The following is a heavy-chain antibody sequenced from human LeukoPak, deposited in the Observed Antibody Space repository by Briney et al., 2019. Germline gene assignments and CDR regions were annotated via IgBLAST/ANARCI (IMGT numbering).Heavy chain of an antibody. Sequence: GGSLRLSCAVSGFTFSIYAMSCVRQAPGKGLEWVLDISGSGGSTYYADSVKGRFTISRDNSNNTLYLQMNSLRAEDTAVYYCAKTHNGDGYNYQNAFDIWGQGTMVTVSS. CDR3: AKTHNGDGYNYQNAFDI. CDR2: ISGSGGST. D-gene: IGHD5-24*01. V-gene: IGHV3-23*01. CDR1: GFTFSIYA. J-gene: IGHJ3*02.